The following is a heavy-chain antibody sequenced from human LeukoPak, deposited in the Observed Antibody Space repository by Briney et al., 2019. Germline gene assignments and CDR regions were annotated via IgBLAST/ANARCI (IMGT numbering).Heavy chain of an antibody. CDR2: IYYSGST. CDR1: GGSISSSSYY. Sequence: PSETLSLTCTVSGGSISSSSYYWGWIRQPPGKGLEWIGSIYYSGSTYYNPSLKSRVTISVDTSKNQFSLKLSSVTAADTAVYYCAREPYYYDSSGGPQRWGQGTLVTVSS. V-gene: IGHV4-39*07. J-gene: IGHJ1*01. CDR3: AREPYYYDSSGGPQR. D-gene: IGHD3-22*01.